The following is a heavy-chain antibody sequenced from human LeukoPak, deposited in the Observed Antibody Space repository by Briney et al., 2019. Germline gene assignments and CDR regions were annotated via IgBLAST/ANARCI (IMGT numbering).Heavy chain of an antibody. CDR1: GDSVSSNSAA. D-gene: IGHD1-26*01. CDR2: TYYRSKWYN. Sequence: SQTLSLTCTISGDSVSSNSAAWNWIRQPPSRGLEWLGRTYYRSKWYNDYAVSVRSRVTINPDTSKNQFSLQLNSVTPEDTAVYYCARVGATDAFDIWGQGTMVTVSS. J-gene: IGHJ3*02. V-gene: IGHV6-1*01. CDR3: ARVGATDAFDI.